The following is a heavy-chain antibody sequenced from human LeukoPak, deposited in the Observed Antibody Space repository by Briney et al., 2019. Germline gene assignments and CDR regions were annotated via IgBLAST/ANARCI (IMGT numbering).Heavy chain of an antibody. CDR2: IWYDGSNK. CDR3: ARTYYYGSGSYYTVAY. J-gene: IGHJ4*02. D-gene: IGHD3-10*01. V-gene: IGHV3-33*01. Sequence: GGSLRLSRAASGSTFSTYGMHWVRQAPGKGLEWVAVIWYDGSNKYYADSVKGRFTISRDNSKNTLYLQMNSLRAEDTAVYYCARTYYYGSGSYYTVAYWGQGTLVTVSS. CDR1: GSTFSTYG.